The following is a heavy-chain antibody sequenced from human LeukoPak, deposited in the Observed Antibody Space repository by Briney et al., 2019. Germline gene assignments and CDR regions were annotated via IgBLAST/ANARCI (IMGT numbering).Heavy chain of an antibody. D-gene: IGHD3-16*01. CDR2: ISGSDNTI. CDR1: GFTFSSYE. CDR3: VSSYGGLLDY. Sequence: PGGSLRLSCAASGFTFSSYEMNWVRQAPGKGPEWVSYISGSDNTIYYADSVKGRFTISRDNTKNSLYMQMNSLRAEGTAVYYCVSSYGGLLDYWGQGTLVTVSS. J-gene: IGHJ4*02. V-gene: IGHV3-48*03.